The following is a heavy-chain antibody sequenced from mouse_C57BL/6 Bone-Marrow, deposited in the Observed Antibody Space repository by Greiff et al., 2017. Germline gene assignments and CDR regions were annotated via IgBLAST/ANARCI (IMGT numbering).Heavy chain of an antibody. V-gene: IGHV14-3*01. J-gene: IGHJ2*01. CDR2: IDPANGNT. CDR3: ARTPHYYGSSPVFDD. Sequence: VQLQQSVAELVRPGASVKLSCTASGFNIKNTYMHWVKQRPEQGLEWIGRIDPANGNTKYAPKFQGKATLTADTSSNTAYLQLSSLTSEDTAIYYGARTPHYYGSSPVFDDWGQGTTLTVSS. CDR1: GFNIKNTY. D-gene: IGHD1-1*01.